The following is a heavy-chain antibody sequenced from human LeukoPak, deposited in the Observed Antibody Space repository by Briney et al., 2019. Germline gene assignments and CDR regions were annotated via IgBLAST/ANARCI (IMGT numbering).Heavy chain of an antibody. D-gene: IGHD1-26*01. V-gene: IGHV3-23*01. Sequence: PGGSLRLSCAASGFTFSNYGMHWVRQAPGKGLEWVSFISGSGDSTYYADSVKGRFTISRDNSKNALYLQMNSLGAEDTAVYFCAKAELILNYYRYFGMDVWGQGTTVTVSS. CDR1: GFTFSNYG. CDR3: AKAELILNYYRYFGMDV. J-gene: IGHJ6*02. CDR2: ISGSGDST.